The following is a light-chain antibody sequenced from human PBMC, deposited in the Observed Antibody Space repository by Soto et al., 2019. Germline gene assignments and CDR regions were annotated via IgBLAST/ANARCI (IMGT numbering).Light chain of an antibody. CDR2: RTS. Sequence: EIVLTQSPVTLSLSPGERATLSCRASQSVSSSYLAWYQQKPGQAPRLLIYRTSNRATGIPDRFSGSGSGTDFTLTISRLEPEDFAVYWCQQYDSSPRTFGQGTKVEIK. V-gene: IGKV3-20*01. J-gene: IGKJ1*01. CDR3: QQYDSSPRT. CDR1: QSVSSSY.